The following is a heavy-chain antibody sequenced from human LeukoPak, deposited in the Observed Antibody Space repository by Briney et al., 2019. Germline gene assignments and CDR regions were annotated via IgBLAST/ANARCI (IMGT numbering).Heavy chain of an antibody. V-gene: IGHV1-46*01. CDR2: INPSGGST. Sequence: EASVKVSCKASGYTFTSYYMHWVRQAPGQGLEWMGIINPSGGSTSYAQKFQGRVTMTRDTSTSTVYMELSSLRSEDTAVYYCARASSSHHPHDYWGQGNPGHRLL. CDR1: GYTFTSYY. CDR3: ARASSSHHPHDY. J-gene: IGHJ4*02. D-gene: IGHD6-13*01.